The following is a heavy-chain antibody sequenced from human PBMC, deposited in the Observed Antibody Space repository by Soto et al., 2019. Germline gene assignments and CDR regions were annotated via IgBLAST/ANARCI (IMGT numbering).Heavy chain of an antibody. CDR1: GFTFSSYA. CDR3: ARDPSDGSYLLDY. V-gene: IGHV3-30-3*01. J-gene: IGHJ4*02. Sequence: QVQLVESGGGVVQPGRSLRLSCAASGFTFSSYAMHWVRQAPGKGLEWVAVISYDGSNKYYADSVKGRFTISRDNSKNPLYLQMNSLRAEDTAVYYCARDPSDGSYLLDYWGQGTLVTVSS. CDR2: ISYDGSNK. D-gene: IGHD1-26*01.